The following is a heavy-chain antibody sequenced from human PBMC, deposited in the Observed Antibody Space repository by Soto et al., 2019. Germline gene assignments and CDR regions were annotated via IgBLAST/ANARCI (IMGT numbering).Heavy chain of an antibody. CDR1: GFTFSSYT. Sequence: GGSLRLSCAASGFTFSSYTMIWVRQAPGKGLEWVSSISSSSSYIYYADSVKGRFTISRDNSKNMLYLQMNSMRAEDTALYYCAREGSSGSYFDYWGQGTLVTVSS. CDR3: AREGSSGSYFDY. V-gene: IGHV3-21*06. CDR2: ISSSSSYI. D-gene: IGHD6-19*01. J-gene: IGHJ4*02.